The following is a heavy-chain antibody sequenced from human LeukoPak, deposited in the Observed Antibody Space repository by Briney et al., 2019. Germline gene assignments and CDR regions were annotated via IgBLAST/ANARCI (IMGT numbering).Heavy chain of an antibody. J-gene: IGHJ4*02. V-gene: IGHV1-2*06. CDR1: GYTFTGYY. Sequence: ASVKVSCKASGYTFTGYYMHWVRQAPGQGLEWMGRINPNSGGTNYAQKFQGRVTMTRDTSISTAYMELSRLRSDDTAVHYCARPRSGAAAPDYWGQGTLVTVSS. D-gene: IGHD6-13*01. CDR2: INPNSGGT. CDR3: ARPRSGAAAPDY.